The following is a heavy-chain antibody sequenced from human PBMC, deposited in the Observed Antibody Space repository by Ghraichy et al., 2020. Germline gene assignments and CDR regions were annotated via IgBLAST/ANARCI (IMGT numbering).Heavy chain of an antibody. CDR1: GGSISSGGYY. Sequence: SLNISCTVSGGSISSGGYYWSWIRQHPGKGLEWIGYIYYSGSTYYNPSLKSRVTISVDTSKNQFSLKLSSVTSADTAVYYCARDNKLAYCGGDCYWGYWFDPWGQGTLVTVSS. D-gene: IGHD2-21*02. CDR3: ARDNKLAYCGGDCYWGYWFDP. CDR2: IYYSGST. V-gene: IGHV4-31*03. J-gene: IGHJ5*02.